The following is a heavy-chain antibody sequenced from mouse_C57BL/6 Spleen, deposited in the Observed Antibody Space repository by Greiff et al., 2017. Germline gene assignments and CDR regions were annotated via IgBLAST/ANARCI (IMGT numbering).Heavy chain of an antibody. J-gene: IGHJ1*03. D-gene: IGHD1-1*01. CDR3: AREEGITTVVDWYFDV. V-gene: IGHV1-76*01. CDR1: GYTFTDYY. Sequence: QVQLKESGAELVRPGASVKLSCKASGYTFTDYYINWVKQRPGQGLEWIARIYPGSGNTYYNEKFKGKAKLTAEKSSSTAYMQLSSLTSEDSAVYFCAREEGITTVVDWYFDVWGTGTTVTVSS. CDR2: IYPGSGNT.